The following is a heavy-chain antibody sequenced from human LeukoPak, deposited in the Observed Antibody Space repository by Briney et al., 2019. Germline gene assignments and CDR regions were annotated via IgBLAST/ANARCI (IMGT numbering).Heavy chain of an antibody. V-gene: IGHV3-30*03. Sequence: GGSLRLSCAASGFTFSTYSMNWVRQAPGKGLEWVAVISYDGSNKYYADSVKGRFTISRDNSKNTLYLQMNSLRAEDTAVYYCARDRHSSGWYGAFDIWGQGTMVTVSS. D-gene: IGHD6-19*01. CDR1: GFTFSTYS. J-gene: IGHJ3*02. CDR2: ISYDGSNK. CDR3: ARDRHSSGWYGAFDI.